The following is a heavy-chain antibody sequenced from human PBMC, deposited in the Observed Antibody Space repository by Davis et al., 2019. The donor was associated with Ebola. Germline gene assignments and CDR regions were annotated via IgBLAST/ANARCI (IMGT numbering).Heavy chain of an antibody. J-gene: IGHJ2*01. CDR1: GFIFRSYV. Sequence: GGSLRLSCAASGFIFRSYVMSWVRQAPGKGLEWVSTFGTSGDTYYADSVKGRFTISRDNSKNTLYLQMNSLRAEDTAMYYCARHVYGDFWYFDLWGRGTRVTVSS. CDR2: FGTSGDT. CDR3: ARHVYGDFWYFDL. V-gene: IGHV3-23*01. D-gene: IGHD4-17*01.